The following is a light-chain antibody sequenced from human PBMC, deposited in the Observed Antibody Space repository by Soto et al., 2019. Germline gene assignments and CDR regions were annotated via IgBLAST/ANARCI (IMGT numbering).Light chain of an antibody. CDR3: QQRSNWPPLT. V-gene: IGKV3-11*01. Sequence: EIVLTQSPATLSLFPGERATLFCRASQSVSSYLAWYQQKPGQAPRLLIYDALNRATGIPARFSGSGSGTDFTLTISSLEPEDFAVYYCQQRSNWPPLTFGGGTKVQIK. J-gene: IGKJ4*01. CDR2: DAL. CDR1: QSVSSY.